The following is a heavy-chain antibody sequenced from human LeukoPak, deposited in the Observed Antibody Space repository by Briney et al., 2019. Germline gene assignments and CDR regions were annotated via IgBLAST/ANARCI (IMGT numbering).Heavy chain of an antibody. CDR1: GFTFSSYS. D-gene: IGHD6-19*01. Sequence: GGSLRLSCAASGFTFSSYSMNWVRQAPGKGLEWVSSISSSSSYICYADSVKGRFTISRDNAKNSLYLQMNSLRAEDTAVYYCARGSGWTDYWGQGTLVTVSS. V-gene: IGHV3-21*01. CDR3: ARGSGWTDY. CDR2: ISSSSSYI. J-gene: IGHJ4*02.